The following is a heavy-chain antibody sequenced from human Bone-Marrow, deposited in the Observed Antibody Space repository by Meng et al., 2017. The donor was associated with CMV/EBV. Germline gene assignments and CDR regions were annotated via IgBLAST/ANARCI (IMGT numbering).Heavy chain of an antibody. CDR1: GGSISSGGYY. J-gene: IGHJ4*02. V-gene: IGHV4-31*02. CDR2: IYYTGNT. D-gene: IGHD4-23*01. CDR3: ARRSMVVSRGGIDY. Sequence: SGGSISSGGYYWTWIRQHPGKGLEWIGYIYYTGNTYYTQSLRSRVTMSVDTSKNQFSLRVTSVTAADTAVYYCARRSMVVSRGGIDYWGQGTLVTVSS.